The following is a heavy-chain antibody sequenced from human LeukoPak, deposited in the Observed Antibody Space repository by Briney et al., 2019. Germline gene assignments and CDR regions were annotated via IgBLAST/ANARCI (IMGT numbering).Heavy chain of an antibody. CDR1: GGSFSGYY. D-gene: IGHD2-8*01. J-gene: IGHJ4*02. CDR3: ARGRGDIVLIE. V-gene: IGHV4-34*01. CDR2: INHSGST. Sequence: SETLSLTCAVYGGSFSGYYWSWIRQPPGKGLEWIGEINHSGSTNYNPSLKSRVTISVDTSKNQFSLKLSSVTAADTAVYYCARGRGDIVLIEWGQGTLVTVSS.